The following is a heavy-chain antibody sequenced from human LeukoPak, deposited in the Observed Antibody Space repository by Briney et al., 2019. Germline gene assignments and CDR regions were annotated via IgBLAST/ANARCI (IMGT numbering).Heavy chain of an antibody. CDR3: AKDPIPLLWFGESFDL. CDR1: GFTFSSYA. CDR2: ISGSGGST. V-gene: IGHV3-23*01. D-gene: IGHD3-10*01. J-gene: IGHJ2*01. Sequence: PGGSLRLSRAASGFTFSSYAMSWVRQAPGKGLEWVSAISGSGGSTYYADSVKGRFTISRDNSKNTLYLQMNSLRAEDTAVYYCAKDPIPLLWFGESFDLWGRGTLVTVSS.